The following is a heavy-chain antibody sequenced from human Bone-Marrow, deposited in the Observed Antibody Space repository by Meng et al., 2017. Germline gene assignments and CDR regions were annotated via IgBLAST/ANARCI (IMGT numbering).Heavy chain of an antibody. CDR1: GFTFSGYE. CDR3: ERDRGGAQNDAFDL. Sequence: GESLKISCAASGFTFSGYEMDWVRQAPGKGLEWVSYISSSGSTIYYADSVKGRFTISRDNAKNSLYLQMNSLRSEDTAVYYCERDRGGAQNDAFDLWGQGTLVTVSS. D-gene: IGHD3-16*01. J-gene: IGHJ3*01. V-gene: IGHV3-48*03. CDR2: ISSSGSTI.